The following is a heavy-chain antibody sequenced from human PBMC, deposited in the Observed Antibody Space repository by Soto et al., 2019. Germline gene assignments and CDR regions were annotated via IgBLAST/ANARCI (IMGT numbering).Heavy chain of an antibody. V-gene: IGHV3-23*01. Sequence: EVRLLESGGGLVQPGGSLRLSCAASGFTFSSYAMSWVRQAPGKGLEWVSAISGSGGSTYYADSVKGRFTISRDNSKNTLYLQMNSLRAEDTAVYYCAMLAYDILTGYVDYWGQGTLVTVSS. CDR2: ISGSGGST. D-gene: IGHD3-9*01. J-gene: IGHJ4*02. CDR3: AMLAYDILTGYVDY. CDR1: GFTFSSYA.